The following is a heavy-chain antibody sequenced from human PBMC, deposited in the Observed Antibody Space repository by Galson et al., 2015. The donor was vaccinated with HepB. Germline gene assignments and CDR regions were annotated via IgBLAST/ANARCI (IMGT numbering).Heavy chain of an antibody. CDR3: AKALYSDYSWHALDFDI. D-gene: IGHD5-12*01. V-gene: IGHV3-23*01. CDR2: ISYSGSST. Sequence: SLRLSCAASGFTSSIYAMAWVRQAPGKGLEWVSTISYSGSSTYYTDSVKGRVTISRDNANNTMFLQMNSLRAGDTAKYYCAKALYSDYSWHALDFDIWGHGTMVTVSS. CDR1: GFTSSIYA. J-gene: IGHJ3*02.